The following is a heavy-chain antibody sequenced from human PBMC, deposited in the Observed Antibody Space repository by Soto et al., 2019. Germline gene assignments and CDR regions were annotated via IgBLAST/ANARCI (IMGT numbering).Heavy chain of an antibody. CDR1: GFTFSSYN. V-gene: IGHV3-21*01. CDR2: ISGSSTNI. D-gene: IGHD3-3*01. J-gene: IGHJ5*02. CDR3: AREGMAEWLFSGWFDP. Sequence: KPGGSLRLSCAASGFTFSSYNMNWVRQAPGKGLEWVSSISGSSTNIYYADSVKGRFTISRDNAKNSLYLQLNSLRAEDTAVYYCAREGMAEWLFSGWFDPWGQGTLVTVSS.